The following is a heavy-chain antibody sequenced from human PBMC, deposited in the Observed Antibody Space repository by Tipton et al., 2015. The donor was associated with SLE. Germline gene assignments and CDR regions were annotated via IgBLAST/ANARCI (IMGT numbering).Heavy chain of an antibody. Sequence: TLSLTCAVYGWSLREYHWSWVRQPPGKGPEWIGGITLGGATDYNPSLKSRVAISVDTSKSHFSLRLTSLTAADTAVYYCTMRRPQVWSFDYWGQGNLLTVSS. CDR1: GWSLREYH. CDR3: TMRRPQVWSFDY. D-gene: IGHD2-8*01. J-gene: IGHJ4*02. V-gene: IGHV4-34*01. CDR2: ITLGGAT.